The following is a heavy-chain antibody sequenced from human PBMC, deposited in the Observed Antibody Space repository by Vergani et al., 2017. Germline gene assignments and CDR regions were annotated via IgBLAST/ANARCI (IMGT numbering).Heavy chain of an antibody. Sequence: QVQLQQWGAGLLKPSETLSLTFAVYGGSFSGYYWSWIRQPPGKGLEWIGEINHSGSTNYNPSLKSRVTISVDTSKNQFSLKLSSVTAADTAVYYCARGKPDTRTYKYYFDYWGQGTLVTVSS. CDR2: INHSGST. D-gene: IGHD1-14*01. CDR1: GGSFSGYY. J-gene: IGHJ4*02. CDR3: ARGKPDTRTYKYYFDY. V-gene: IGHV4-34*01.